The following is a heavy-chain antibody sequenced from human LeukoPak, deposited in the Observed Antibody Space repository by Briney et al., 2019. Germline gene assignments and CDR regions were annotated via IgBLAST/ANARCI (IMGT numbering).Heavy chain of an antibody. V-gene: IGHV1-18*04. CDR1: GYTFTGYY. CDR2: ISAYNGNT. J-gene: IGHJ6*02. CDR3: ARDEGYCSSTSCYAGYCYYGMDV. Sequence: VASVKVSCKASGYTFTGYYMHWVRQAPGQGLEWMGWISAYNGNTNYAQKLQGRVTMTTDTSTSTAYMELRSLRSDDTAVYYCARDEGYCSSTSCYAGYCYYGMDVWGQGTTVTVSS. D-gene: IGHD2-2*01.